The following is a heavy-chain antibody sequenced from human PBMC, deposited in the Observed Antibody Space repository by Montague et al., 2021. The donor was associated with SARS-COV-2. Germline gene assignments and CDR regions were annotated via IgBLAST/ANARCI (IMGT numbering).Heavy chain of an antibody. V-gene: IGHV4-59*02. J-gene: IGHJ3*02. Sequence: SETLSLTCTVSGASVGSSDWGWIRQSPGKGLEWIGYLYSVGSTNYNPSLKSRATISRDTSKNQFSLKVRSVTVADTAVYYCARETKTADAFDIWGQGTMVTVSS. D-gene: IGHD1-14*01. CDR3: ARETKTADAFDI. CDR2: LYSVGST. CDR1: GASVGSSD.